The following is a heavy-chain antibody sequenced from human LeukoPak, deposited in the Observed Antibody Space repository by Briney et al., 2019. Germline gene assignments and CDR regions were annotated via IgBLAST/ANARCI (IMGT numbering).Heavy chain of an antibody. V-gene: IGHV1-2*02. J-gene: IGHJ4*02. CDR2: INPNSGGT. CDR3: ARGEGTAMVLLEEDYFDY. Sequence: ASVKVSCKASGYTFTGYHMHWVRQAPGQGLEWMGWINPNSGGTNYAQKFQGRVTMTRDTSISTAYMELSRLRSDDTAVYYCARGEGTAMVLLEEDYFDYWGQGTLVTVSS. D-gene: IGHD5-18*01. CDR1: GYTFTGYH.